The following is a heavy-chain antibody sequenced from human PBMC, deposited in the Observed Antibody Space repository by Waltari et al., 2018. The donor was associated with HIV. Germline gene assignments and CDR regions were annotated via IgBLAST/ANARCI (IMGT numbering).Heavy chain of an antibody. V-gene: IGHV3-7*03. CDR3: AAGYYIDY. J-gene: IGHJ4*02. Sequence: EVQLVESGGGLVQPGGSLRLYCAASGFSFRTYWMAWGRQAPGKGLEWVANIKKDGSERDYVDSVKGRFTISRDNAKNSLYLQMNSLRAEDTALYYCAAGYYIDYWGQGTLVTVSS. CDR1: GFSFRTYW. CDR2: IKKDGSER. D-gene: IGHD3-10*01.